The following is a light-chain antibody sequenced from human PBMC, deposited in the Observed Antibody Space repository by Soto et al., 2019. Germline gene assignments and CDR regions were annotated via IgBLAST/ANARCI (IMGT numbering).Light chain of an antibody. J-gene: IGLJ1*01. Sequence: QSVLTQPPSVSGAPGQRVTISCTGSSSNIGAGYDVHWYHQLPGTAPKVLIYDNSRRPSGIPDRFSGSKSGTSATLAITGLQTGDEGDYSCGAWDSSLDVYVFGGGTKVTVL. V-gene: IGLV1-51*01. CDR1: SSNIGAGYD. CDR2: DNS. CDR3: GAWDSSLDVYV.